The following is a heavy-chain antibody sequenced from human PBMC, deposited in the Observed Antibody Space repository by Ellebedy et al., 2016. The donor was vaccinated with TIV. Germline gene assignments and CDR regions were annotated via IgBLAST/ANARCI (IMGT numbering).Heavy chain of an antibody. J-gene: IGHJ4*02. CDR3: ARDGSEWSRDY. D-gene: IGHD3-3*01. CDR1: GFTFSIAG. Sequence: GGSLRLXXAASGFTFSIAGMTWVRQAPGKGLEWVATIDFSGTGTYYADSVKGRFIIFRDNTKNSLFLQMNSLGVEDTAVYYCARDGSEWSRDYWGQGTLVTVSS. V-gene: IGHV3-21*06. CDR2: IDFSGTGT.